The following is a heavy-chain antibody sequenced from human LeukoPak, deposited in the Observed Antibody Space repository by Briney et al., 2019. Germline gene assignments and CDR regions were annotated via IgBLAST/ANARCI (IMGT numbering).Heavy chain of an antibody. J-gene: IGHJ3*02. D-gene: IGHD3-22*01. Sequence: SVKVSCKASGGTFSSYAISWVRQAPGQGLEWMGGITPIFGTANYAQKFQGRVTITADESTSTAYMELSSLRSEDTAVYYCARDPLPDSSGYYATGAFDIWGQGTMVTVSS. CDR1: GGTFSSYA. CDR3: ARDPLPDSSGYYATGAFDI. V-gene: IGHV1-69*01. CDR2: ITPIFGTA.